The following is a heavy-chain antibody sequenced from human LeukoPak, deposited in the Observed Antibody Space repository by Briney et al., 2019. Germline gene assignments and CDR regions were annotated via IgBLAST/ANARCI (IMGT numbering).Heavy chain of an antibody. CDR1: GFTFSSYS. Sequence: GGSLRLSCAASGFTFSSYSMNWVRQAPGKGLEWVSSISSSSSYIYYADSVKGRFIISRDNAKNSLYLQMNSLRAEDTAVYYCARRIAAAGGFDPWGQGTLVTVSS. CDR2: ISSSSSYI. D-gene: IGHD6-13*01. J-gene: IGHJ5*02. V-gene: IGHV3-21*01. CDR3: ARRIAAAGGFDP.